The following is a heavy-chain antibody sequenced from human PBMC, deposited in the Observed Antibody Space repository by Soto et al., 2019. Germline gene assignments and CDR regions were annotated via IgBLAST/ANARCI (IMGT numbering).Heavy chain of an antibody. J-gene: IGHJ6*02. Sequence: ASVKVSCKVSGYTLTELSMHWVRQAPGKGLEWMGGFDPEDGETIYAQKFQGRVTMTEDTSTDTAYMELRSLRSDDTAMYYCARDQSFDRNYYYGIDVWGQGTTVTVSS. CDR1: GYTLTELS. CDR2: FDPEDGET. V-gene: IGHV1-24*01. CDR3: ARDQSFDRNYYYGIDV.